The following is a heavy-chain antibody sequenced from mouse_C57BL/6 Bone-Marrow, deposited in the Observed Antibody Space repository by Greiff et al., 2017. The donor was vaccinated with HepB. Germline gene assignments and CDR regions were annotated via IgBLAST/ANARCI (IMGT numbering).Heavy chain of an antibody. Sequence: EVKLMESGPGLVKPSQTVFLTCTVTGISITTGNYRWSWIRQFPGNKLEWIGYIYYSGTITYNPSLTSRTTITRDTPKNQFFLEMNSLTAEDTATYYCARMGAYYYGSSYHYFDYWGQGTTLTVSS. J-gene: IGHJ2*01. D-gene: IGHD1-1*01. CDR3: ARMGAYYYGSSYHYFDY. CDR1: GISITTGNYR. V-gene: IGHV3-5*01. CDR2: IYYSGTI.